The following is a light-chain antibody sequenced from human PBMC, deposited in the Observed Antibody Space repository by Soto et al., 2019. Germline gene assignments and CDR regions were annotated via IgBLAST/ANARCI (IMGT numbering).Light chain of an antibody. CDR3: QQYGTLPWT. CDR1: QNVADDF. J-gene: IGKJ1*01. V-gene: IGKV3-20*01. Sequence: EIVLTPSPGTLSLSPGEGATVSCRASQNVADDFLAWYQHRPGQAPRLLIYGASTRATGIPDRFSGSGSGTDFTLSISRLEPEDFAVYYCQQYGTLPWTFGQGTKVEMK. CDR2: GAS.